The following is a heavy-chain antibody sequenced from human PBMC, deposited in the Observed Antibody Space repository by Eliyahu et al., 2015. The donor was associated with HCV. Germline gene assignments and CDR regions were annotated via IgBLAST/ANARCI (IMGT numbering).Heavy chain of an antibody. CDR1: GFTFSRFA. CDR2: ISGSGGST. J-gene: IGHJ6*02. V-gene: IGHV3-23*01. D-gene: IGHD1-7*01. Sequence: EVQLLESGGGLVQPGGSLRLSCAASGFTFSRFAMGWVRQAPGKGLGWVSAISGSGGSTYYADSVKGRFTISRDNSKNTLYLQMNSLRAEDTAVYYCAKDELPPYYYYYGMDVWGQGTTVTVSS. CDR3: AKDELPPYYYYYGMDV.